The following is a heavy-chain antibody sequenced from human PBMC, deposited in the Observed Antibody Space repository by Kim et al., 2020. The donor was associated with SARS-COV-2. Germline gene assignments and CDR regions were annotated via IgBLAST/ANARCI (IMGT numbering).Heavy chain of an antibody. CDR2: IRSGSTPI. D-gene: IGHD2-8*02. V-gene: IGHV3-48*02. CDR3: VRGVEYSFEF. J-gene: IGHJ4*02. CDR1: GFTFSDYS. Sequence: GGSRRLSCAASGFTFSDYSMNWVRQAPGKGLEWVSYIRSGSTPIFYADSVKGRFVTSRDDAKNSLFLQMNRLRDEDTAVYYCVRGVEYSFEFWGQGILVTVSS.